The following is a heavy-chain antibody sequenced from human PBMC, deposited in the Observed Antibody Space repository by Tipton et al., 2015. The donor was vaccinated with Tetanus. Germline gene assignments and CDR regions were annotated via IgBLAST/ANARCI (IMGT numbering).Heavy chain of an antibody. CDR2: ISSRGST. Sequence: TLSLTCNVSGGSISSSYWSWIRQHPGKGLESIGCISSRGSTYYNPSLTSRVSISVDTSKNQFSLKLTSVTAADTAIYYCARGGDNLTFQRPTGRWFDPWGHGTLVTVSS. D-gene: IGHD1-1*01. V-gene: IGHV4-31*03. CDR3: ARGGDNLTFQRPTGRWFDP. CDR1: GGSISSSY. J-gene: IGHJ5*02.